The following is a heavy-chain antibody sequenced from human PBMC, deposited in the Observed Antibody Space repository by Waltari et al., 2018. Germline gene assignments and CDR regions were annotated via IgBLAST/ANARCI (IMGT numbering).Heavy chain of an antibody. CDR3: ASLMTTVTQGWFDP. Sequence: QVQLQESGPGLVKPSEILSLTCTVSGGSISSYYWSWIRQPPGKGLEWIGYIYTSGSTNDNPSLKSRVTISVDTSKNQFSLKLSSVTAADTAVYYCASLMTTVTQGWFDPWGQGTLVTVSS. V-gene: IGHV4-4*09. CDR1: GGSISSYY. D-gene: IGHD4-17*01. CDR2: IYTSGST. J-gene: IGHJ5*02.